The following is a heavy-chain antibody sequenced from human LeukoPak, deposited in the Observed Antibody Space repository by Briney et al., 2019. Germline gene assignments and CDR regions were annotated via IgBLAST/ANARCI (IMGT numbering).Heavy chain of an antibody. Sequence: SETLSLTCTVSGGSISSSSYYWGWIRQPPGKGLEWIGSIYYSGSTYYNPSLKSRVTISVDTSKNQFSLKLSSVTAADTAVYYCARHAILKYGYSDYWGQGTLVTVSS. J-gene: IGHJ4*02. CDR1: GGSISSSSYY. D-gene: IGHD2/OR15-2a*01. CDR3: ARHAILKYGYSDY. V-gene: IGHV4-39*01. CDR2: IYYSGST.